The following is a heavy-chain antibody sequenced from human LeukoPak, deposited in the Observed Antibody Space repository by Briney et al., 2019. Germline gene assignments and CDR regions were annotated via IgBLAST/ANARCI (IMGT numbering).Heavy chain of an antibody. CDR1: GYTFTSYG. CDR3: ARIVGCSSTSCPYYYYYYMDV. D-gene: IGHD2-2*01. J-gene: IGHJ6*03. CDR2: ISAYNGNT. V-gene: IGHV1-18*01. Sequence: GASVKVSCKASGYTFTSYGISWVRQAPGQGLEWMGWISAYNGNTNYAQKFQGRVTMTRDTSISTAYMELSRLRSDDTAVYYCARIVGCSSTSCPYYYYYYMDVWAKGPRSPSP.